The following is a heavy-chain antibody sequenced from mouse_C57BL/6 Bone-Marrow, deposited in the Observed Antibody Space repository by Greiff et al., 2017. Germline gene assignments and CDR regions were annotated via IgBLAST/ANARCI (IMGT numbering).Heavy chain of an antibody. V-gene: IGHV1-50*01. Sequence: QVQLQQPGAELVKPGASVKLSCKASGYTFTSYWMQWVKQRPGQGLEWIGEIDPSDSYTNYNQKFKGKATLTVDTSSSTAYMQLSSLTSEDSAVYYCARQTYYDYDDVAYYFDYWGQGTTLTVSS. CDR2: IDPSDSYT. J-gene: IGHJ2*01. CDR3: ARQTYYDYDDVAYYFDY. CDR1: GYTFTSYW. D-gene: IGHD2-4*01.